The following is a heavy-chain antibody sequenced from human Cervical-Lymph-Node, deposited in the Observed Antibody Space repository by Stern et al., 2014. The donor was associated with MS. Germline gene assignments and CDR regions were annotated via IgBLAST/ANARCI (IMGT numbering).Heavy chain of an antibody. Sequence: VQLVESGGGVVQPGGSLRLSCAASGFTFSSHVMHWVRQAPGQGLEWVAVIGHDENNNAHADSVKSRFTISRDNSNNTLSLQMNSLRAEDTAVYYCVREDGDFDYWGQGTLVTVSS. CDR3: VREDGDFDY. J-gene: IGHJ4*02. CDR1: GFTFSSHV. CDR2: IGHDENNN. D-gene: IGHD2-8*01. V-gene: IGHV3-30-3*01.